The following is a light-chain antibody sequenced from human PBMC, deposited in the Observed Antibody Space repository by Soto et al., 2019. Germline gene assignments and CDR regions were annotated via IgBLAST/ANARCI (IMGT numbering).Light chain of an antibody. Sequence: QSVLTQPPSASGTPGQRVTISCSGSSSNIEENSVTWYQWLPGAAPRLLIYNDYQRPSGVSDRFSGSKSGTSASLAISGLQSEGDADYYCTAWDDSLNAWLFGGGTKLTVL. V-gene: IGLV1-44*01. CDR2: NDY. J-gene: IGLJ3*02. CDR3: TAWDDSLNAWL. CDR1: SSNIEENS.